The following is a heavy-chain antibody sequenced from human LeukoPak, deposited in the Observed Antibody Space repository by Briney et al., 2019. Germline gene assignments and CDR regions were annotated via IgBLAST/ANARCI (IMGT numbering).Heavy chain of an antibody. Sequence: GGSPRLSCTASGFTFGDYAMSWVRQAPGKGLEWVGFIRSKAYGGTTEYAASVKGRFTISRDDSKSIAYLQMNSLKTEDTAVYYCTRDLVGYYYDSSGYPGGAFDIWGQGTMVTVSS. D-gene: IGHD3-22*01. CDR3: TRDLVGYYYDSSGYPGGAFDI. J-gene: IGHJ3*02. CDR2: IRSKAYGGTT. CDR1: GFTFGDYA. V-gene: IGHV3-49*04.